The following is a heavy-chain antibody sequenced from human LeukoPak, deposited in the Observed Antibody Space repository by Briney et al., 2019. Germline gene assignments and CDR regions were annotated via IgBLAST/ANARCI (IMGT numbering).Heavy chain of an antibody. CDR1: GGTFSSYA. J-gene: IGHJ4*02. Sequence: SVKVSCKASGGTFSSYAISWVRQAPGQGLEWMGRIIPIFGTANYAQKFQGRVTITTDESTSTAYTELSSLRSEDTAVYYCARGGSSDVTLGDYFDYWGQGTLVTVSS. V-gene: IGHV1-69*05. CDR2: IIPIFGTA. D-gene: IGHD2-15*01. CDR3: ARGGSSDVTLGDYFDY.